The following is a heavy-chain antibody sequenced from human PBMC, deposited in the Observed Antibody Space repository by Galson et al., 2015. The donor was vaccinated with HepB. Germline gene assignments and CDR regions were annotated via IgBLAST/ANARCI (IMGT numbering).Heavy chain of an antibody. V-gene: IGHV3-23*01. D-gene: IGHD3-3*01. CDR3: AKYYDFWSGYYD. Sequence: SLRLSCAASGFTFSSYAMSWVRQAPGKGLEWVSAISGSGGSTYYADSVKGRFTISRDNSKNTLYLQMNSLRAEDTAVYYCAKYYDFWSGYYDWGQGTLVTVSS. CDR2: ISGSGGST. J-gene: IGHJ4*02. CDR1: GFTFSSYA.